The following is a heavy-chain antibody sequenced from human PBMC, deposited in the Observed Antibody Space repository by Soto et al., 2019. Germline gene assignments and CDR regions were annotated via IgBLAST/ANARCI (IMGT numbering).Heavy chain of an antibody. V-gene: IGHV1-69*06. Sequence: QVQLVQSGAEVKKPGSSVKVSCKASGGTFSSYAISWVRQAPGQGLEWMGGIIPIFGTANYAQKFQGRVTITAEKSTRTAYMELSSLRSEDTAVYYCARTSVVTANYYGMDVWGQGTKVTVSS. CDR3: ARTSVVTANYYGMDV. CDR2: IIPIFGTA. CDR1: GGTFSSYA. D-gene: IGHD2-21*02. J-gene: IGHJ6*02.